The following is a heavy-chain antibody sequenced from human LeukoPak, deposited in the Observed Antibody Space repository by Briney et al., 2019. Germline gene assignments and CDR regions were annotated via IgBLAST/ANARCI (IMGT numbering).Heavy chain of an antibody. CDR1: GGSISGNTYY. CDR3: ARRRGYSGSYYYFDY. V-gene: IGHV4-39*01. J-gene: IGHJ4*02. CDR2: MFYNGSP. Sequence: SETLSLTCTVSGGSISGNTYYWGWIRQPPGKGLEWIGSMFYNGSPYYNPSLKSRVTISVDTSNNQFSLRMSSVTAADTAVYYCARRRGYSGSYYYFDYWGQGTLVTVSS. D-gene: IGHD6-13*01.